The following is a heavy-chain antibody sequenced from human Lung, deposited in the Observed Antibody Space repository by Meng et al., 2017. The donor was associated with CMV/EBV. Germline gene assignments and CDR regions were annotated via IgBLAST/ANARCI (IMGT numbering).Heavy chain of an antibody. Sequence: GESLKISCAASGFTFSSYSMNWVRQAPGKGLEWVSYISSSSSTIYYADSVKGRFTISRDNAKNSLYLQMNSLRAEDTAVYYCARDFPTDDFWSGYYPGYYGMDVWGQGTXVTVSS. CDR2: ISSSSSTI. J-gene: IGHJ6*02. V-gene: IGHV3-48*04. CDR1: GFTFSSYS. D-gene: IGHD3-3*01. CDR3: ARDFPTDDFWSGYYPGYYGMDV.